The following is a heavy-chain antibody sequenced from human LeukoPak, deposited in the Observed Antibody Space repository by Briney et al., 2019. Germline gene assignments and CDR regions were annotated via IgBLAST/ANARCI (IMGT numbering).Heavy chain of an antibody. V-gene: IGHV1-3*01. Sequence: GASVKVSCKASGYTFTSYAMHWVRQAPGQRLEWMGWINAGNGNTKYSQKFQGRVTITRDTSASTAYMELSSLRSEDTAVYYCARDRGRRGESYAFDIWGQGTMVTVSS. D-gene: IGHD3-10*01. CDR2: INAGNGNT. CDR1: GYTFTSYA. CDR3: ARDRGRRGESYAFDI. J-gene: IGHJ3*02.